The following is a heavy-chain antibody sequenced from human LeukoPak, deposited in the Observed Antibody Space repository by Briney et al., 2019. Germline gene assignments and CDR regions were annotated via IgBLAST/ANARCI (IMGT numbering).Heavy chain of an antibody. D-gene: IGHD6-19*01. Sequence: GGSLRLSCAASGFTFSDFYMSWIRQAPGKGLQWISSISSTGSTTFYADSVKGRFTISRDNAKNSLYLQVDSLRVGDTAVYYCARDTVAGQIYFDHWGQGTLVTVSS. V-gene: IGHV3-11*01. CDR3: ARDTVAGQIYFDH. CDR2: ISSTGSTT. CDR1: GFTFSDFY. J-gene: IGHJ4*02.